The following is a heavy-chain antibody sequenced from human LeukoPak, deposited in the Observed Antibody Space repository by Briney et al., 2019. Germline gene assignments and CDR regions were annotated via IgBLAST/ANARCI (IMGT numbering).Heavy chain of an antibody. CDR1: SGSISSGTYY. V-gene: IGHV4-61*02. Sequence: PSETLSLTCTVSSGSISSGTYYWSWIRQPAGKGLEWIGRIYKSANTNYNPALNYNPSLKSRVTMSEDTSKNQFSLKLSSVTAADTALYYCAKNTLGAHDYWGQGIQVTVSS. J-gene: IGHJ4*02. CDR3: AKNTLGAHDY. CDR2: IYKSANTNYNPAL. D-gene: IGHD1-26*01.